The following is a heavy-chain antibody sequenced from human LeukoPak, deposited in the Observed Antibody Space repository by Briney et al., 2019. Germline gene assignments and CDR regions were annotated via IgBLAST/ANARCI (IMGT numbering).Heavy chain of an antibody. V-gene: IGHV3-11*01. CDR3: ARDFNEMATSTSYYYGMDV. Sequence: PGGSLRLSCAASGFTFSDYYMSWIRQAPGKWLEWVSYISSSGSTIYYADSVKGRFTISRDNAKNSLYLQMNSLRAEDTAVYYCARDFNEMATSTSYYYGMDVWGQGTTVTVSS. D-gene: IGHD5-12*01. CDR2: ISSSGSTI. CDR1: GFTFSDYY. J-gene: IGHJ6*02.